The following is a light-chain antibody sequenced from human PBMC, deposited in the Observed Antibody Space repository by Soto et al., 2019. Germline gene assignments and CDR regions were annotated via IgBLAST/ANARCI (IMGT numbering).Light chain of an antibody. Sequence: QSVLTQPPSASGSPGQAVTISCTGTSSDVGGYNYVSWYQQHPGKAPKVIIYEVSKRPSGVPDRFSGSKSGNTASLTVSGLQAEDEADYYCSSHGGSNNFYVFGTGTKVTV. CDR2: EVS. J-gene: IGLJ1*01. CDR3: SSHGGSNNFYV. CDR1: SSDVGGYNY. V-gene: IGLV2-8*01.